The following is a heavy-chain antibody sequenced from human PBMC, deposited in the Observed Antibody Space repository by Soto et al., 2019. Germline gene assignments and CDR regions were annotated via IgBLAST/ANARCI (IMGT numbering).Heavy chain of an antibody. D-gene: IGHD5-12*01. V-gene: IGHV4-34*01. CDR1: GGSFSGYY. Sequence: PSETLSLTCAVYGGSFSGYYWSWIRQPPGKGLEWIGELNDSGGTNYNASLKSRVSISGDTSKNQFSLKLSFVTAADTAVDYCARDLRATIILVGHTNLFDPWGQVALVTVSS. CDR2: LNDSGGT. CDR3: ARDLRATIILVGHTNLFDP. J-gene: IGHJ5*02.